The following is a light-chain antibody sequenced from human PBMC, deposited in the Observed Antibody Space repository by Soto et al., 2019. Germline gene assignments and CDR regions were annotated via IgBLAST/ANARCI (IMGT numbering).Light chain of an antibody. CDR2: AAS. J-gene: IGKJ2*01. V-gene: IGKV3-20*01. CDR1: QSISSSY. CDR3: QHYDTSLLYT. Sequence: EIVLTQSPGTLSLSPGERATLSCRASQSISSSYLAWYQQKPGQAPRLLIYAASSRATGVPDRFSGSGSGTDFTLTISRLEPEDFAIYCCQHYDTSLLYTFGQGTKLEIK.